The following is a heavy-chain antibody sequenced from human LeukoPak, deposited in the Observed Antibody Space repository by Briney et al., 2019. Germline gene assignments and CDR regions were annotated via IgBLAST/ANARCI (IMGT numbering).Heavy chain of an antibody. D-gene: IGHD2-2*01. V-gene: IGHV1-2*02. J-gene: IGHJ4*02. CDR2: INPNSGGT. CDR1: GYTFTGYY. Sequence: ASVKVSCKASGYTFTGYYMLWVRQAPGQVLEWMGWINPNSGGTNYAQKFQGRVTMTRDTSISTAYMELSRLRSDDTAVYYSARGRKYCSSTSCYPTDYWGQGTLVTVSS. CDR3: ARGRKYCSSTSCYPTDY.